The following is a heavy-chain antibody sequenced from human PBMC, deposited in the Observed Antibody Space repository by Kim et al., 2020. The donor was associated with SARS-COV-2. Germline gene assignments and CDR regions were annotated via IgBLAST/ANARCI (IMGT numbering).Heavy chain of an antibody. J-gene: IGHJ4*02. CDR2: ISSDGRGR. Sequence: GGSLRLSCAASGISFSTYWMHWLRQVPGKGLVWVSRISSDGRGRDYADSVKGRFTISRDNAKNTLYLQMNSLRAEDTAVYYCARDPMIRGPYWGQGILVT. D-gene: IGHD3-10*01. V-gene: IGHV3-74*01. CDR3: ARDPMIRGPY. CDR1: GISFSTYW.